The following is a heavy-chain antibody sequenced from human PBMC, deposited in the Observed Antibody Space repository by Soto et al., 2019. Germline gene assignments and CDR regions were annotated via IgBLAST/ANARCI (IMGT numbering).Heavy chain of an antibody. Sequence: GESMKICYKGSEYSFAGYWITWVRQKPGKGLEWMGRIDPSDSQTYYSPSFRGHVTISATKSITTVFLQWSSLRASDTAMYYCARQIYDSDTGPNFQYYFDSWGQGTPVTVSS. CDR3: ARQIYDSDTGPNFQYYFDS. D-gene: IGHD3-22*01. CDR2: IDPSDSQT. V-gene: IGHV5-10-1*01. CDR1: EYSFAGYW. J-gene: IGHJ4*02.